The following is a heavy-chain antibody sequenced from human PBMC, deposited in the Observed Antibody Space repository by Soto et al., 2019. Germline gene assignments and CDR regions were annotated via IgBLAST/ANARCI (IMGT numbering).Heavy chain of an antibody. CDR1: GFTFGSYA. V-gene: IGHV3-23*01. Sequence: GGSLRLSCAASGFTFGSYAMSWVRLAPGKGLEWVSSISDSGVYTTYADSVKGRFIISRNNSMNTLYVQMNSLRVEDTAIYYCAKRDLGFWGQGTLVTVSS. J-gene: IGHJ4*02. CDR2: ISDSGVYT. CDR3: AKRDLGF.